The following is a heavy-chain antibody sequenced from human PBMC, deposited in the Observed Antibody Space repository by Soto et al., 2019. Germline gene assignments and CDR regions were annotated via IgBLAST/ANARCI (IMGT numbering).Heavy chain of an antibody. Sequence: KPALASVKVSCKASGYTFTGYYMHWVRQAPGQGLEWMGWINPNSGGTNYAQKFQGWVTMTRDTSNSTAYMELSRLRSDDTAVYYCARDRVYDILTGYHHYGMDVWGQGTTVTVSS. J-gene: IGHJ6*02. V-gene: IGHV1-2*04. CDR3: ARDRVYDILTGYHHYGMDV. CDR2: INPNSGGT. D-gene: IGHD3-9*01. CDR1: GYTFTGYY.